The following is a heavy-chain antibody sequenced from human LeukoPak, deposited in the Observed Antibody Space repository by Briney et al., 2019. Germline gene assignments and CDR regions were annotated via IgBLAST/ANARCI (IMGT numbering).Heavy chain of an antibody. J-gene: IGHJ4*02. CDR1: GFTFNDYW. V-gene: IGHV3-7*01. Sequence: PGGSLRLSCAASGFTFNDYWMAWVRLAQGKGLEWVANIKYGGSEEYSADSLQGRLSISRDNAKNSLYLQMNSLRAEDTAVYYCARDPTPIAVAGLDYWGQGTLVTVSS. CDR2: IKYGGSEE. CDR3: ARDPTPIAVAGLDY. D-gene: IGHD6-19*01.